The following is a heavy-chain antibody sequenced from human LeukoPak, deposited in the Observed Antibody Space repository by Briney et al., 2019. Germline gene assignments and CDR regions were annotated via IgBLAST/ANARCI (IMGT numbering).Heavy chain of an antibody. D-gene: IGHD3-10*01. J-gene: IGHJ4*02. V-gene: IGHV4-31*03. CDR2: IYYSGTT. CDR3: ARDYYMTRGALRYFDY. Sequence: PSETLSLTCTVSGGTISSGAYYWTWIRQHPERGLEWIGYIYYSGTTYYNPSLKSRLSMSVDTSKNQFSLNLTSVTAADTAVYYCARDYYMTRGALRYFDYWGQGILVTVSS. CDR1: GGTISSGAYY.